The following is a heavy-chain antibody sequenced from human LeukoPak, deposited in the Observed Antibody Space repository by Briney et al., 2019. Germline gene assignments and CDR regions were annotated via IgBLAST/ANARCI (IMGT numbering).Heavy chain of an antibody. D-gene: IGHD2-8*01. Sequence: SVKVSCKASGGTFSSYAISWVRQAPGQELEWMGGIIPIFGTANYAQKSQGRVTITTDESTSTAYMELSSLRSEGTAVYYCARGLSIDCTNGVCLRGPFDYWGQGTLVTVSS. J-gene: IGHJ4*02. CDR1: GGTFSSYA. CDR2: IIPIFGTA. CDR3: ARGLSIDCTNGVCLRGPFDY. V-gene: IGHV1-69*05.